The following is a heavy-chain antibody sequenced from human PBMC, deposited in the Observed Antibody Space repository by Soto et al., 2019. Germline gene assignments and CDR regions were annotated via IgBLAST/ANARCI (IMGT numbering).Heavy chain of an antibody. CDR1: GGSISSESYF. D-gene: IGHD2-15*01. CDR2: ISYSGSP. V-gene: IGHV4-39*01. J-gene: IGHJ5*02. Sequence: QLQLQESGPGLAKPSETLSLTCTVSGGSISSESYFWGWVRHHSGKGLEWVGTISYSGSPFFNPSLKGRATLSPDTSKNQSSLRRRAVTAADAAAYFCAALLGHFSAGTCIFRWFDPWGQGSLVSVSS. CDR3: AALLGHFSAGTCIFRWFDP.